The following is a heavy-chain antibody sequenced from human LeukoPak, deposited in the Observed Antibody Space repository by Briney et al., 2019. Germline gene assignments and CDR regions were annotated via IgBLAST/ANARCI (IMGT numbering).Heavy chain of an antibody. CDR1: GYTFTCYY. V-gene: IGHV1-2*02. J-gene: IGHJ4*02. CDR2: INPNSGGT. Sequence: ASVKVSCKASGYTFTCYYMHWVRQAPGQGLEWMGWINPNSGGTNYAQKFQGRVTMTRDTSISTAYMELSRLRSDDTAVYYCARQYSSSWRSYFDYWGQGTLVTVSS. D-gene: IGHD6-13*01. CDR3: ARQYSSSWRSYFDY.